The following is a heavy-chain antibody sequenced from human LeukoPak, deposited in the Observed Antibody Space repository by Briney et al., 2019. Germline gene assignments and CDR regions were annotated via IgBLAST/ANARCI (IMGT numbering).Heavy chain of an antibody. CDR1: GFTFSDYA. D-gene: IGHD2-2*02. J-gene: IGHJ4*02. V-gene: IGHV3-30-3*01. CDR2: ISYDGSNK. CDR3: AKVGDIVVVSDVIDY. Sequence: PGGSLRLSCAASGFTFSDYAMHWVRQAPGKGLEWVAVISYDGSNKYYADSVKGRFTISRDNSKNTLYLQMNSLRAEDTAVYYCAKVGDIVVVSDVIDYWGQGTLVTVSS.